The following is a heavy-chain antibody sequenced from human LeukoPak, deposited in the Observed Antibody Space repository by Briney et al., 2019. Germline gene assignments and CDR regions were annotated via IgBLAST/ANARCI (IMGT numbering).Heavy chain of an antibody. Sequence: PGRSLRLSCAASGFTFSSYAMNWVRQAPGKGLEWVAVISYDGSNKYYADSVKGRFTISRDNSKNTLYLQMNSLRAEDTAVYYCARDQPYSSSWYGWFFDPWGQGTLVTVSS. CDR3: ARDQPYSSSWYGWFFDP. CDR1: GFTFSSYA. J-gene: IGHJ5*02. CDR2: ISYDGSNK. V-gene: IGHV3-30*01. D-gene: IGHD6-13*01.